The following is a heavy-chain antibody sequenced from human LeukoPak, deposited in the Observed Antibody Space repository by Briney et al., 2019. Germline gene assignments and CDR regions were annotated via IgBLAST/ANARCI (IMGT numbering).Heavy chain of an antibody. Sequence: KSGGSLRLSCAASEFSVGSNYMTWIRQPPGKGLEWIGYIYYSGSTIYNPSLESRVAISVDTSKNQFFLKLTSVTAADTALYYCARAVVRWLPHMDVWGKGTTVTISS. CDR3: ARAVVRWLPHMDV. CDR2: IYYSGST. CDR1: EFSVGSNY. V-gene: IGHV4-59*02. D-gene: IGHD5-24*01. J-gene: IGHJ6*03.